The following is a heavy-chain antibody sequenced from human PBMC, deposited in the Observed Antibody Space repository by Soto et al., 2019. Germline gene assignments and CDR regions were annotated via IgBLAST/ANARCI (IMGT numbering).Heavy chain of an antibody. Sequence: PGGSLRLSCAASGFTFSSYAMHWVRQAPGKGLEWVAVISYDGSNKYYADSVKGRFTISRDNSKNTLYLQMNSLRAEDTAVYYCARDQQYHWHYRRHLKLGFDPWGQGTLVTVSS. CDR1: GFTFSSYA. CDR2: ISYDGSNK. D-gene: IGHD1-7*01. J-gene: IGHJ5*02. CDR3: ARDQQYHWHYRRHLKLGFDP. V-gene: IGHV3-30-3*01.